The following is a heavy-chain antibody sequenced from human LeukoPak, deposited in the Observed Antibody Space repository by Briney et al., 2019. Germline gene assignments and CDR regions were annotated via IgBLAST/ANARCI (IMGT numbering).Heavy chain of an antibody. D-gene: IGHD1-26*01. CDR3: ARARGSYSAYDY. CDR2: TSSSSSYI. Sequence: GGSLRLSCAASGFTFSSYSMNWVRQAPGKGLEWVSSTSSSSSYIYYADSVKGRFTISRDNAKNSLYLQMNSLRAEDTAVYYCARARGSYSAYDYWGQGTLVTVSS. J-gene: IGHJ4*02. CDR1: GFTFSSYS. V-gene: IGHV3-21*01.